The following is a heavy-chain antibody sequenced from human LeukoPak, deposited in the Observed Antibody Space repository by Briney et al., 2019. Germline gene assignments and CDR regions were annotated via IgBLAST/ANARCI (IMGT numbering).Heavy chain of an antibody. CDR2: INPHSGGT. D-gene: IGHD5-12*01. V-gene: IGHV1-2*02. J-gene: IGHJ3*02. Sequence: ASVKVSCKASGYTFSDYYLQWVRRAPGHGLEWMGWINPHSGGTHYAQKFQGRVTMTRDTSISTAYMELSSLRSDDTAVYFCAREIVATIGGAFDIWGQGTMVTVSS. CDR3: AREIVATIGGAFDI. CDR1: GYTFSDYY.